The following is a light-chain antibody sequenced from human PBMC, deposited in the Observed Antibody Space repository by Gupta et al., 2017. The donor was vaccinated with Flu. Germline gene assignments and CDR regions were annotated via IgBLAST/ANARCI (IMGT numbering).Light chain of an antibody. CDR1: NIGSKS. CDR3: QVWDRSSDHVV. CDR2: DDS. J-gene: IGLJ2*01. V-gene: IGLV3-21*02. Sequence: SSVLTQPPSVSVAPGQTARITCGGNNIGSKSVHWYQQTPGQAPVLVVYDDSDRPSGIPERFSGSNSGNTATLTISRVEAGDEADYYCQVWDRSSDHVVFGGGTKLTVL.